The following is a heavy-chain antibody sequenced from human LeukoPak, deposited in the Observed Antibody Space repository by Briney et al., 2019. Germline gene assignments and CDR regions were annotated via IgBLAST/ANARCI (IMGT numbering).Heavy chain of an antibody. V-gene: IGHV1-46*01. CDR2: INPSGGST. CDR3: ARDDGSVYDILTGYHYGSSHLDC. Sequence: ASVKVSCKASGYTFTSYYMHWVRQAPGQGLEWMGIINPSGGSTSYAQKFQGRVTMTRDTSTSTVYMELSSLRSEDTAVYYCARDDGSVYDILTGYHYGSSHLDCWGQGTLVTVSS. J-gene: IGHJ4*02. CDR1: GYTFTSYY. D-gene: IGHD3-9*01.